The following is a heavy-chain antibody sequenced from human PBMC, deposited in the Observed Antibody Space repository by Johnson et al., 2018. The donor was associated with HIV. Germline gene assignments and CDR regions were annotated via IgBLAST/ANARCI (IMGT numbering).Heavy chain of an antibody. D-gene: IGHD1-1*01. J-gene: IGHJ3*02. Sequence: VQLVESGGGLKQPGGSLRLSCAASGFTFSSYDMHWVRQATGKGLEWVSTIGTAGDTYYPGSVKGRFTVSREDAKNSLYLQMNSLRAGDTALYYCARKKATVFSTTSTNYAFDIWGQGTMVTVSS. CDR2: IGTAGDT. V-gene: IGHV3-13*01. CDR1: GFTFSSYD. CDR3: ARKKATVFSTTSTNYAFDI.